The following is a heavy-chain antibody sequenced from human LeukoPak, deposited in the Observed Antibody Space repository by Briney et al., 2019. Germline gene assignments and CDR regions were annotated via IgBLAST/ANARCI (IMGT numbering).Heavy chain of an antibody. CDR2: ISYDGSNK. CDR1: GFTFSSYA. D-gene: IGHD5-24*01. J-gene: IGHJ4*02. Sequence: GGSLRLSCAASGFTFSSYAMHWVRQAPGKGLEWVAVISYDGSNKYYADSVKGRFTISRDNSENTVYLHMSSLRAGDTAVYFCAKDDAWLQFNDWGQGTLVTVSS. CDR3: AKDDAWLQFND. V-gene: IGHV3-30*04.